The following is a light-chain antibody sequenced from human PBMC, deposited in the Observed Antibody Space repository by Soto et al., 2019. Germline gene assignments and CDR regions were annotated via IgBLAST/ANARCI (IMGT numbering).Light chain of an antibody. CDR3: QQSYSTPLT. CDR1: KSISSY. V-gene: IGKV1-39*01. Sequence: IQITHSTSFHSPFIGSRVTIICLASKSISSYLNWYQQKPGKAPKLLIYGASSLQSGVPSRFSGSGFGTDFTLTISTLQPEDFATYFCQQSYSTPLTFGQGTKVDIK. J-gene: IGKJ1*01. CDR2: GAS.